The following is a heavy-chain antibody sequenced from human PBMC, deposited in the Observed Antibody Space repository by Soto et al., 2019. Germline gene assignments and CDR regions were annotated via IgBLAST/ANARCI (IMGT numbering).Heavy chain of an antibody. D-gene: IGHD3-3*01. Sequence: GASVKVSCKASGYTFTSYGISWVRQAPGQGLEWMGWISAYNGNTNYAQKLQGRVTMTTDTSTSTAYMELRSLSSDDTAVYYCARDRGYYDFWSGSLIWGQGTMVTVSS. CDR2: ISAYNGNT. CDR3: ARDRGYYDFWSGSLI. CDR1: GYTFTSYG. J-gene: IGHJ3*02. V-gene: IGHV1-18*01.